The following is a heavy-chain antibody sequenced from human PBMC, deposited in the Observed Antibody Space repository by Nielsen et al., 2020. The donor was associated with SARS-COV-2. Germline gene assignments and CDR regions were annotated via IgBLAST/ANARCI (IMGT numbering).Heavy chain of an antibody. CDR2: IIPIFGTA. CDR1: GGTFSSYA. V-gene: IGHV1-69*06. CDR3: ARGYCSGGSCYGYFDY. J-gene: IGHJ4*02. D-gene: IGHD2-15*01. Sequence: SVKVSCKASGGTFSSYAISWVRQAPGQGLEWMGGIIPIFGTANYAQKFQGRVTITADKSTSTAYMELSSLRSEDTAVYYCARGYCSGGSCYGYFDYWGQGTLVTVSS.